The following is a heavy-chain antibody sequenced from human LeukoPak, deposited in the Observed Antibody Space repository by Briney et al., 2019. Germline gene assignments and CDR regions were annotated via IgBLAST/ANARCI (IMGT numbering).Heavy chain of an antibody. CDR3: ARQALADYFDY. CDR2: INYSGNT. D-gene: IGHD1-1*01. V-gene: IGHV4-39*01. J-gene: IGHJ4*02. Sequence: SETLSLTCTVSGGSISSSSDYWGWIRQPPGKGLEWIGTINYSGNTLYNPSFKSRVTISVDTSRNQFSLKPRSVTAADTAVYYCARQALADYFDYWGQGTLVTVSS. CDR1: GGSISSSSDY.